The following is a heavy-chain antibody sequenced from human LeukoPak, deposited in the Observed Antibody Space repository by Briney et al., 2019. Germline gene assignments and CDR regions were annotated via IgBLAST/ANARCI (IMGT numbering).Heavy chain of an antibody. CDR2: TYYRSRWFN. CDR1: GDSVSSKSAA. CDR3: TRQYSGGMDV. Sequence: SQTLSLTCAISGDSVSSKSAAWNWIRQSPSRGLEWLGRTYYRSRWFNGYAVSVKGRITISPDTSKNQFSLQLNSVTPEDTAVHYCTRQYSGGMDVWGQGTTVTVSS. V-gene: IGHV6-1*01. D-gene: IGHD5-12*01. J-gene: IGHJ6*02.